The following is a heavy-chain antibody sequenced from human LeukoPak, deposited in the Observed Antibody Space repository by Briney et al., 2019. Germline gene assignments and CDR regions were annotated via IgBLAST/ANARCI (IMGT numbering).Heavy chain of an antibody. CDR1: GFTFSRYS. J-gene: IGHJ6*03. CDR3: ARVDTSEYYMDV. D-gene: IGHD2/OR15-2a*01. Sequence: PGGSLRLSCAASGFTFSRYSMNWVRQAPGKGLEWVAFIRGSSAYTHYADSVKGRVTISRDNHRNSLYLQMDSLRAEDTAVYYCARVDTSEYYMDVWGKGTTVTVSS. CDR2: IRGSSAYT. V-gene: IGHV3-21*01.